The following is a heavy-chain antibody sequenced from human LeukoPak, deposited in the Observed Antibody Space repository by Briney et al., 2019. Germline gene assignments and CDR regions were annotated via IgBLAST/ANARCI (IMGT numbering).Heavy chain of an antibody. CDR1: GGSISSSSYY. D-gene: IGHD1-14*01. CDR3: ARERSRSQHFFY. Sequence: SETLSLTCTVSGGSISSSSYYWGWIRQPPGKGLEWIGSIYYSGSTYYNPSLKSRVTISVDTSKNQFSLKLSSVTAADTAVYYCARERSRSQHFFYWGQGTLVTVSS. CDR2: IYYSGST. V-gene: IGHV4-39*02. J-gene: IGHJ4*02.